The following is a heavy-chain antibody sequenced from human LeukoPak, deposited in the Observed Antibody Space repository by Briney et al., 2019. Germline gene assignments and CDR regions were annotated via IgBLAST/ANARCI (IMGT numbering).Heavy chain of an antibody. CDR1: GFTFSSYG. V-gene: IGHV3-21*01. CDR2: ITSSSVYI. CDR3: AREFKSGYGMWA. J-gene: IGHJ5*02. D-gene: IGHD5-18*01. Sequence: GGSLRLSCTASGFTFSSYGMNWVRQAPGKGLEWVSSITSSSVYIYYADSVKGRFTISRDNAENSLHLQMNSLRADDTAVYYCAREFKSGYGMWALGQGTLVTVSS.